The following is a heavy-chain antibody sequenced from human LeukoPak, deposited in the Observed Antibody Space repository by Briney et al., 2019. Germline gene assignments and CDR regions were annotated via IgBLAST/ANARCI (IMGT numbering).Heavy chain of an antibody. CDR1: GFTFSSYS. Sequence: PGGSLRLSCAASGFTFSSYSMNWIRQAPGKGLEWVSYISSSSSTIYYADSVKGRFTISRDNAKNSLYLQMNSLRAEDTAVYYCAKVKGRGSSGYPLIDYWGQGTLVTVSS. V-gene: IGHV3-48*01. CDR2: ISSSSSTI. J-gene: IGHJ4*02. D-gene: IGHD3-22*01. CDR3: AKVKGRGSSGYPLIDY.